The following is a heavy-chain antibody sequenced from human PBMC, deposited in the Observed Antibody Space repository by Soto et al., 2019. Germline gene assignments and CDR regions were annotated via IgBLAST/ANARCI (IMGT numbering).Heavy chain of an antibody. CDR2: IWYDGSNK. J-gene: IGHJ5*02. CDR1: GFTFSSCV. V-gene: IGHV3-33*01. Sequence: GGSLRLSCAAFGFTFSSCVMHWVRQAPGKGLEWVAVIWYDGSNKYYADSVKGRFTISRDNSKNTLYLQMNSLRAEDTAVYYCARDRHYDFWSGYYQELRNWFDPWGQGTLVTVSS. D-gene: IGHD3-3*01. CDR3: ARDRHYDFWSGYYQELRNWFDP.